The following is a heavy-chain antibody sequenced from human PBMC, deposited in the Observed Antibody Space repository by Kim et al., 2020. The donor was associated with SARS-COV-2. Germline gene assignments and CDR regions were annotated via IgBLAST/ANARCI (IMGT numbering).Heavy chain of an antibody. Sequence: SETLSLTCTVSGGSISSSDYYWGWIRQPPGKGLEWIGNLFYTGDRYYNPSLKSRVTMSVDTSKNQFSLNLSSVTAEDTAVYYCARTTADKQYYYYYYGMDVWGQGTAVTVSS. V-gene: IGHV4-39*01. CDR1: GGSISSSDYY. D-gene: IGHD6-13*01. CDR3: ARTTADKQYYYYYYGMDV. J-gene: IGHJ6*02. CDR2: LFYTGDR.